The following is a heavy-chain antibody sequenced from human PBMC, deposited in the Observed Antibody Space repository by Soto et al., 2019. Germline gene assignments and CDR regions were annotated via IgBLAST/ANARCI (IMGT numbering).Heavy chain of an antibody. V-gene: IGHV2-5*02. D-gene: IGHD2-21*01. Sequence: SGPTLVNPTQTLTLTCTFSGVSLSTSGMGVGWIRQPPGKALEWLALVYWDDDKRYSPSLKSRLTITKDTSKNQVVLTMTYMDPLDTATYYCAHMIEGAFFDRWGQGTLVTVSS. CDR3: AHMIEGAFFDR. J-gene: IGHJ4*02. CDR1: GVSLSTSGMG. CDR2: VYWDDDK.